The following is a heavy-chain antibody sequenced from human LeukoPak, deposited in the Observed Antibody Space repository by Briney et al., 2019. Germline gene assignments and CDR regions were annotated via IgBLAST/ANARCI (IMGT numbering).Heavy chain of an antibody. CDR3: ARDHVGSGYYYFDS. J-gene: IGHJ4*02. Sequence: GGSLRISCAASGFTFADYGMSWVRQAQGKWLEWVSGITGNGGSVGYADAMKGRFTVSRDNAKNSLYLQMNSLRDEDTALYYCARDHVGSGYYYFDSWGQGTLVTVSS. CDR1: GFTFADYG. V-gene: IGHV3-20*04. D-gene: IGHD3-22*01. CDR2: ITGNGGSV.